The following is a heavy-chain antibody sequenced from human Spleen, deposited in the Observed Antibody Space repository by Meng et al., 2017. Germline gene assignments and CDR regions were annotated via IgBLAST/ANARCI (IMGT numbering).Heavy chain of an antibody. D-gene: IGHD4-17*01. CDR2: IYHSGNP. CDR1: GGSINDNS. CDR3: TTLYGDSIL. V-gene: IGHV4-4*02. Sequence: QLQESGPGRVRPSGPLSLTCGFSGGSINDNSWSWVRQPPEKGLEWIGEIYHSGNPNYNPSLKSRGIMSIDNSKNQFSLKLSSVTAADTAVYYCTTLYGDSILWGQGTLVTVSS. J-gene: IGHJ4*02.